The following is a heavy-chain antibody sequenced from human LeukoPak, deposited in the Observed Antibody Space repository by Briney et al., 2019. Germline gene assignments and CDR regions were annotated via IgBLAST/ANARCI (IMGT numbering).Heavy chain of an antibody. CDR2: IYYSGGS. CDR3: ARQIYGDLYYFDY. V-gene: IGHV4-30-4*01. D-gene: IGHD4-17*01. CDR1: GGSISSGDYY. Sequence: SQTLSLTCTVSGGSISSGDYYWSWIRQPPGKGLEWIGYIYYSGGSYYIPSLKSRVTMSVDTSKNQFSLRLSSVTAADTAVYYCARQIYGDLYYFDYWGQGTLVTVSS. J-gene: IGHJ4*02.